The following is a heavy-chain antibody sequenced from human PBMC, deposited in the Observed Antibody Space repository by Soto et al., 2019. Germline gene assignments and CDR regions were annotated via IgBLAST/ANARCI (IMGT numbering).Heavy chain of an antibody. V-gene: IGHV3-30-3*01. D-gene: IGHD3-3*02. CDR1: GFTFSSYA. Sequence: VGSLRLSCAASGFTFSSYAMHWVRQAPGKGLEWVAVISYDGSNKYYADSVKGRFTISGDNSKNTLYLQMNSLRAEDTAVYYCARDIRATEAYYYYYYGMDVWGQGTTVTVSS. CDR2: ISYDGSNK. J-gene: IGHJ6*02. CDR3: ARDIRATEAYYYYYYGMDV.